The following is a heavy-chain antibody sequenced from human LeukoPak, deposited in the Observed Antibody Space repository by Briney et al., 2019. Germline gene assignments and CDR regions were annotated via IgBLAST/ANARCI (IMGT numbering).Heavy chain of an antibody. Sequence: GGSLRLSCAASGFTFSSYAMSWVRQTPGKGLEWVAVIWYDGGNKYYADSVKGRFTISRDNSKSTLYLQMNSLRAEDTAVYYCAKGFYMTTVTPGDYWGQGTLVTVSS. CDR1: GFTFSSYA. CDR2: IWYDGGNK. J-gene: IGHJ4*02. V-gene: IGHV3-33*06. CDR3: AKGFYMTTVTPGDY. D-gene: IGHD4-17*01.